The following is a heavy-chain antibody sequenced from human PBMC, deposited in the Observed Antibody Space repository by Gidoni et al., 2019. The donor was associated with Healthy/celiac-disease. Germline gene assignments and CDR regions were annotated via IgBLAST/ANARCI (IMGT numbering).Heavy chain of an antibody. D-gene: IGHD6-13*01. CDR1: GFTYSSYG. CDR2: ISYDGSNK. Sequence: QVQLVESGGGVVQPGRSLRRSCAASGFTYSSYGMHWVRQAPGKGLEWVAVISYDGSNKYYADSVKGRFTISRDNSKNTLYLQMNSLRAEDTAVYYCAKDGSLAAADTAFDYWGQGTLVTVSS. J-gene: IGHJ4*02. V-gene: IGHV3-30*18. CDR3: AKDGSLAAADTAFDY.